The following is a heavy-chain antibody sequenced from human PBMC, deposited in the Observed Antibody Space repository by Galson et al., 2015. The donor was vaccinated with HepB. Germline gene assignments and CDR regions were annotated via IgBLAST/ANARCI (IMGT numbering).Heavy chain of an antibody. CDR3: ARAGWRSSSWYFGY. V-gene: IGHV6-1*01. CDR1: GDSVSSNSAA. Sequence: CAISGDSVSSNSAAWNWIRQSPSRGLEWLGRTYYRSKWYNDYAVSVKSRITINPDTSKNQFSLQLNSVTPEDTAVYYCARAGWRSSSWYFGYWGQGTLVTVSS. J-gene: IGHJ4*02. D-gene: IGHD6-13*01. CDR2: TYYRSKWYN.